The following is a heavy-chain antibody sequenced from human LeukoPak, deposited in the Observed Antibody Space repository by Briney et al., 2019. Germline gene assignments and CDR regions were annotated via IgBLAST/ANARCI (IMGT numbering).Heavy chain of an antibody. Sequence: PGRSLRLSCAASGFTFDDYAMHWVRQAPGKGLEWVSGISWNSGSIGYADSVKGRFTISRDKAKNSLYLQMNSLRAGDTALYYRAKDLAGYGGNYFDYWGQGTLVTVSS. V-gene: IGHV3-9*01. CDR2: ISWNSGSI. CDR1: GFTFDDYA. CDR3: AKDLAGYGGNYFDY. D-gene: IGHD4-23*01. J-gene: IGHJ4*02.